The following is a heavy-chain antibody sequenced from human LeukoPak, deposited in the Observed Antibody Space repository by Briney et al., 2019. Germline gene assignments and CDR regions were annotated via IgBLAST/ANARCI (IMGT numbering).Heavy chain of an antibody. V-gene: IGHV3-48*02. D-gene: IGHD2-2*01. CDR3: ARVALGYCSSTSCLWIEWLSLYYFDY. Sequence: PGGSLRLSCAASGFTFSTYSMNWVRQAPGKGLEWVSYISSSSTPVFYADSVKGRFTLSRDNAKNSVYLQMDSLRHEDTAVYYCARVALGYCSSTSCLWIEWLSLYYFDYWGQGTLVTVPS. CDR2: ISSSSTPV. J-gene: IGHJ4*02. CDR1: GFTFSTYS.